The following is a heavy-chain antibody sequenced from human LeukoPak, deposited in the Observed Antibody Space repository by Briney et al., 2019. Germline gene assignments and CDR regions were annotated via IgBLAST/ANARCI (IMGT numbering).Heavy chain of an antibody. J-gene: IGHJ4*02. V-gene: IGHV3-21*01. D-gene: IGHD3-22*01. Sequence: PGGSLRLSCAASGFTFSNYNMNWVRQAPGKGLEWVSSISSSSSYIYYADPVKGRFTISRNNAKNSLYLQMNTLRAEDTAVYYCAREGSVYDSSGGIDYWGQGTLVTVSS. CDR2: ISSSSSYI. CDR1: GFTFSNYN. CDR3: AREGSVYDSSGGIDY.